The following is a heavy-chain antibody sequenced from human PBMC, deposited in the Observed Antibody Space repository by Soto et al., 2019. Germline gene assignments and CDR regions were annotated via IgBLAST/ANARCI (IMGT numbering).Heavy chain of an antibody. CDR3: ARVRVAAAGNNWFDP. J-gene: IGHJ5*02. V-gene: IGHV4-31*03. D-gene: IGHD6-13*01. Sequence: NPSETLSLTCTVSGGSISSGGYYWSWIRQHPGKGLEWIGYIYYSGSTYHNPSLKSRVTISVDTSKNQFSLKLSSVTAADTAVYYCARVRVAAAGNNWFDPWGQGTLVTVSS. CDR1: GGSISSGGYY. CDR2: IYYSGST.